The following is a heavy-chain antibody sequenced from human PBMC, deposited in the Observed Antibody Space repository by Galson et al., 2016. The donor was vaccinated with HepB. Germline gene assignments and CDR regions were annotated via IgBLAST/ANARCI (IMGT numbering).Heavy chain of an antibody. CDR3: ARDKSFYYYGMDV. J-gene: IGHJ6*02. V-gene: IGHV3-30-3*01. CDR2: ISYHGSDK. Sequence: SLRLSCAASGFAFSGSAMHWVRQAPGKGLEWVAAISYHGSDKYYADSVKGRVTISRDNSNNPLYLQMTSLSPEDTAVYYCARDKSFYYYGMDVWGQGTPVTVSS. CDR1: GFAFSGSA.